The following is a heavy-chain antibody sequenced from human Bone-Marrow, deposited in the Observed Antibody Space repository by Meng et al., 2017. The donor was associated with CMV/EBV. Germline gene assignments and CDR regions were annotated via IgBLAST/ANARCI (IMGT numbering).Heavy chain of an antibody. CDR3: ARAYITGTTVDY. CDR1: GGSFSGYY. Sequence: SETLSLTCAVYGGSFSGYYWSWIRQPPGKGLEWIGEINHSGSTNYNPSLKSRVTISVDTSKNQFSLKLSSVTAADTAVYYCARAYITGTTVDYWGQGNLVNVDS. CDR2: INHSGST. D-gene: IGHD1-7*01. V-gene: IGHV4-34*01. J-gene: IGHJ4*02.